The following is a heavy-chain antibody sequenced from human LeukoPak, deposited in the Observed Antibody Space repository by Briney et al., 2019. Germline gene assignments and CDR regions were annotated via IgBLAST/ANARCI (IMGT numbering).Heavy chain of an antibody. V-gene: IGHV3-53*01. CDR2: IYSDGRT. CDR1: VFTVSNKY. Sequence: GGSLRLSCAASVFTVSNKYMTWVRQAPGKGLEWVSLIYSDGRTYYADSVKGRCTISRDNSQNTLYLQMNSLRVEDTAVYFCARGLSLSGYLDAFDIWGQGTMVTVSS. J-gene: IGHJ3*02. CDR3: ARGLSLSGYLDAFDI. D-gene: IGHD3-22*01.